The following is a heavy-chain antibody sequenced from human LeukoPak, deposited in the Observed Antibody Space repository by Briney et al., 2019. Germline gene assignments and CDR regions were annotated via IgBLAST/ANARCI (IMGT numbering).Heavy chain of an antibody. Sequence: PSETLSLTCTVSGGSISSYYWGWIRQPPGKGLEWIGYIYYSGSTNYNPSLKSRVTISVDTSKNQFSLKLSSVTAADTAVYYCARTEADCSGGSCYSAAFDIWGQGTMVTVSS. V-gene: IGHV4-59*01. CDR1: GGSISSYY. CDR3: ARTEADCSGGSCYSAAFDI. D-gene: IGHD2-15*01. J-gene: IGHJ3*02. CDR2: IYYSGST.